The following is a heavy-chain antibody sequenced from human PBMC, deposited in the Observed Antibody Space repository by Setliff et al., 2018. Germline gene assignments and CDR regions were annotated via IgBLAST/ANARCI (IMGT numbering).Heavy chain of an antibody. CDR3: ATGPRDSRNYLNWLGS. J-gene: IGHJ1*01. Sequence: LRLSCSVSGITFKNAWMTWVRQAPGKGPQWVGRIKSSIEGATSDYGAPARGRFTISRDDSKNMIHLQMNNLKIEDTGFYFCATGPRDSRNYLNWLGSWGPGTLVTVSS. V-gene: IGHV3-15*01. D-gene: IGHD4-4*01. CDR2: IKSSIEGATS. CDR1: GITFKNAW.